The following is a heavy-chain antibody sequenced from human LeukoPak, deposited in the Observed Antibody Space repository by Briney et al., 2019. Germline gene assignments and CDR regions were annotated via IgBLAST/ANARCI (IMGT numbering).Heavy chain of an antibody. CDR3: ARVDYGGFNFDY. CDR1: GFTFSGSA. V-gene: IGHV3-48*01. Sequence: PGGSLRLSCAASGFTFSGSAMNWVRQAPGKGLEWVSYISGSSGSIYYADSVRGRFTISRDNAKNSLSLQMNSLRAEDTAVYYCARVDYGGFNFDYWGQGTLVTVST. D-gene: IGHD4-23*01. CDR2: ISGSSGSI. J-gene: IGHJ4*02.